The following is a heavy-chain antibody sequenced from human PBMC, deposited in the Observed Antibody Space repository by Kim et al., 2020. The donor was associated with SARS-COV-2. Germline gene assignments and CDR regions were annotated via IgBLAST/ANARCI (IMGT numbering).Heavy chain of an antibody. CDR3: ANALAVAGSRADYYFDY. CDR2: IYYSGST. Sequence: SETLSLTCTVSGGSISSSSYYWGWIRQPPGKGLEWIGSIYYSGSTYYNPSLKSRVTISVDTSKNQFSLKLSSVTAADTAVYYCANALAVAGSRADYYFDYWGQGTLVTVSS. CDR1: GGSISSSSYY. D-gene: IGHD6-19*01. V-gene: IGHV4-39*01. J-gene: IGHJ4*02.